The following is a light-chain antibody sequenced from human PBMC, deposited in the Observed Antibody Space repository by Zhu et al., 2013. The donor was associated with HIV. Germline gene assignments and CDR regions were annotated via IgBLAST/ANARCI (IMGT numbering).Light chain of an antibody. CDR3: QQRSKWPPFT. Sequence: EIVLTQSPGTLSLSPGERATLSCRASQSLSSVYLAWYQQKPGQAPRLVIYDASRRATGIPARFSGSGSGTDFTLTISSLEPEDFTVYYCQQRSKWPPFTFGQGTKLEIK. J-gene: IGKJ2*01. CDR2: DAS. CDR1: QSLSSVY. V-gene: IGKV3D-20*02.